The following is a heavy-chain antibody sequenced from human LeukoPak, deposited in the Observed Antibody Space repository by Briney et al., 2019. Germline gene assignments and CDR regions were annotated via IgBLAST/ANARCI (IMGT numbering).Heavy chain of an antibody. CDR2: ISADGTTT. CDR3: ARDSRYHSGWGSYQPYWFDP. J-gene: IGHJ5*02. V-gene: IGHV3-74*01. D-gene: IGHD3-10*01. Sequence: PGGSLKLSCAASGFTFNLYWIHWVRQVPGKGLEWLSRISADGTTTNYADSVNGRFTISRDNAKNTLYLQMHSLGVDDTAVYYCARDSRYHSGWGSYQPYWFDPWGQGTLVTGSS. CDR1: GFTFNLYW.